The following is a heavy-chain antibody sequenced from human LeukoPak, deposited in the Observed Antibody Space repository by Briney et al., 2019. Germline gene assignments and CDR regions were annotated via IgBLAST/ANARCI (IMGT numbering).Heavy chain of an antibody. CDR2: IIPIFGTA. CDR3: ARDSDRYSGSSFDY. J-gene: IGHJ4*02. V-gene: IGHV1-69*05. Sequence: ASVKVSCKASGGTFSSYAISWVRQAPGQGLGWMGRIIPIFGTANYAQKFQGRVTITTDESTSTAYMELSSLRSEDTAVYYCARDSDRYSGSSFDYWGQGTLVTVSS. CDR1: GGTFSSYA. D-gene: IGHD1-26*01.